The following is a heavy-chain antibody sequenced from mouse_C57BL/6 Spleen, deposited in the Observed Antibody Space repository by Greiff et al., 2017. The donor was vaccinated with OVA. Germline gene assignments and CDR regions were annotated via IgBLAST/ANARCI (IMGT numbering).Heavy chain of an antibody. J-gene: IGHJ1*03. CDR3: AKNVGPDWYFDV. Sequence: QVQLQQSGPGLVQPSQSLSITCTVSGFSLTSYGVHWVRQSPGKGLEWLGVIWRGGSTDYNEAFMSRLSITKDNSKSQVFVKMNSLQADDTAIYYCAKNVGPDWYFDVWGTGTTVTVSS. CDR1: GFSLTSYG. V-gene: IGHV2-5*01. CDR2: IWRGGST.